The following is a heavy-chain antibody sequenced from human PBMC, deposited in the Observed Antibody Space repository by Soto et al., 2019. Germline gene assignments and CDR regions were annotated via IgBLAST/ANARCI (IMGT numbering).Heavy chain of an antibody. J-gene: IGHJ4*02. V-gene: IGHV3-23*01. CDR1: GFTFSSYA. Sequence: SLRLSCAASGFTFSSYAMSWVRQAPGKGLEWVSAISGSGGSTYYADSVKGRFAISRDNSKNTLYLQMNSLRAEDTAVYYCAKDLSHYYDSSGYYYSDYWGQGTLVTVSS. D-gene: IGHD3-22*01. CDR3: AKDLSHYYDSSGYYYSDY. CDR2: ISGSGGST.